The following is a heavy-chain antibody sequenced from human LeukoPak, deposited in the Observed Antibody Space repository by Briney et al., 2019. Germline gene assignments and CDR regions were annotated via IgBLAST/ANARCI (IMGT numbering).Heavy chain of an antibody. CDR3: ARAPTHSGYDPYYFDY. CDR2: IIPIFGTA. Sequence: SVKVSCKASGGTFSSYAISWVRQAPGQGLEWMGGIIPIFGTANYAQKFQGRVTITADESTSTAYMGLSSPRSEDTAVYYCARAPTHSGYDPYYFDYWGQGTLVTVSS. J-gene: IGHJ4*02. D-gene: IGHD5-12*01. V-gene: IGHV1-69*13. CDR1: GGTFSSYA.